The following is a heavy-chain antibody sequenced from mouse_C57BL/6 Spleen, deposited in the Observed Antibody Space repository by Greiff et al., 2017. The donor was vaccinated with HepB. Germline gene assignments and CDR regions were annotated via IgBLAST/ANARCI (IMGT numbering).Heavy chain of an antibody. Sequence: EVNLVESGGGLVKPGGSLKLSCAASGFTFSSYAMSWVRQTPEKRLEWVATISDGGSYTYYPDNVKGRFTISRDTAKNNLYLQMSHLKSEDTAMYYCARGTTIVTYWYFDVWGTGTTVTVSS. CDR3: ARGTTIVTYWYFDV. J-gene: IGHJ1*03. CDR1: GFTFSSYA. D-gene: IGHD2-5*01. CDR2: ISDGGSYT. V-gene: IGHV5-4*03.